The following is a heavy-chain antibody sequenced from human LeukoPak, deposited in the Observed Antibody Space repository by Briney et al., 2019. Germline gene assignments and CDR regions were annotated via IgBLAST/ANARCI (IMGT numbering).Heavy chain of an antibody. D-gene: IGHD3-22*01. Sequence: ASVKVSCKASGYTFTSYGITWVRQAPGQVLEWMGWISAYNGNTKSAQKFQGRVTMTTDTSTSTAYMELRSLRSDDTAVYYCAREDSSSDYWGQGTLVTVSS. CDR2: ISAYNGNT. J-gene: IGHJ4*02. CDR1: GYTFTSYG. CDR3: AREDSSSDY. V-gene: IGHV1-18*01.